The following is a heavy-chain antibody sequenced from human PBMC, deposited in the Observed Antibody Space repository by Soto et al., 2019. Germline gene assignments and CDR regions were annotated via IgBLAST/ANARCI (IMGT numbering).Heavy chain of an antibody. CDR1: GASIRTYY. Sequence: SETLSLTCTVSGASIRTYYWNWLRQPPGKGLEWIGNSYYSGTTNYNPSLKSRVTISVDTSKNQFSLKLSSVTAADTAVYYCARVEDYVWGSYRQSYFDYWGQGALVTVSS. J-gene: IGHJ4*02. CDR3: ARVEDYVWGSYRQSYFDY. CDR2: SYYSGTT. D-gene: IGHD3-16*02. V-gene: IGHV4-59*01.